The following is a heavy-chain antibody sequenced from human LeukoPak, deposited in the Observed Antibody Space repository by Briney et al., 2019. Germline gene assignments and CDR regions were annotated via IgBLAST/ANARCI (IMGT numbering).Heavy chain of an antibody. CDR3: ARERSGGGDY. J-gene: IGHJ4*02. Sequence: GGSLRLFCAASGFTFSSYSMNWVRQAPGKGLEWVSSISSSSSYIYYADSVKGRFTISRDNAKNSLYLQMNSLRAEDTAVYYCARERSGGGDYWGQGTLVTVSS. V-gene: IGHV3-21*01. CDR1: GFTFSSYS. CDR2: ISSSSSYI. D-gene: IGHD3-16*01.